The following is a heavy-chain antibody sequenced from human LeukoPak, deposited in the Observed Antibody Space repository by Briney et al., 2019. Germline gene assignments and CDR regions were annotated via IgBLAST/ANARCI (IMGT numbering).Heavy chain of an antibody. CDR1: GGSISTNY. CDR2: IYYSGST. D-gene: IGHD6-13*01. Sequence: SETLSLTCTVSGGSISTNYWSWIRQPPGKGLEWIGYIYYSGSTNYNPSLKGRVTISVDTSKNQFSLKLSSVTAADTAVYYCARHASRWSGADYWGQGTLVTVSS. V-gene: IGHV4-59*08. CDR3: ARHASRWSGADY. J-gene: IGHJ4*02.